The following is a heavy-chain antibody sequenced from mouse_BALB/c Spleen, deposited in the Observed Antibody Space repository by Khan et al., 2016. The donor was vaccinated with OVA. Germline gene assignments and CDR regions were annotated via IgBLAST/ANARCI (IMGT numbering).Heavy chain of an antibody. CDR3: ARAYYGNYREAMDY. V-gene: IGHV2-6-7*01. J-gene: IGHJ4*01. Sequence: VQLVESGPGLVAPPQSLSITCTVSGFSLTGYGVTWVRQPPGKGLEWLGMIWGDGTTDYKSALKSRLSINKDNSKSQVFLKMNSLQTDDTARYYCARAYYGNYREAMDYWGQGTSVTVSS. CDR2: IWGDGTT. CDR1: GFSLTGYG. D-gene: IGHD2-10*01.